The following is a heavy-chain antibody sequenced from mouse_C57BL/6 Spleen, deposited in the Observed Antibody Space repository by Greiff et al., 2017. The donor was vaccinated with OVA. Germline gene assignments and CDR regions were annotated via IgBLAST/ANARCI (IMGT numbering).Heavy chain of an antibody. CDR1: GYTFTSYW. V-gene: IGHV1-69*01. J-gene: IGHJ2*01. D-gene: IGHD2-1*01. CDR2: IDPSDSYT. CDR3: ARGGYYATFDD. Sequence: QVQLQQPGAELVMPGASVKLSCKASGYTFTSYWMHWVKQRPGQGLEWIGEIDPSDSYTNYNQKFKGKSTLTVDKSSSTAYMQLSSLTSEDSAVYYCARGGYYATFDDWGQGTTLTVSS.